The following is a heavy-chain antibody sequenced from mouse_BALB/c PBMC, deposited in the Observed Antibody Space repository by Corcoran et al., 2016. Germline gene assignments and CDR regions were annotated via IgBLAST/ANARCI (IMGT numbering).Heavy chain of an antibody. D-gene: IGHD2-12*01. CDR1: GYTFTSYW. CDR2: IDPSDSET. J-gene: IGHJ2*01. Sequence: QVQLQQPGAELVKPGAPVKLSCKASGYTFTSYWMNWVKQRPGRGLEWIGRIDPSDSETHYNQKFKDKATLTVDKSSSTAYIQLSSLTSEDSAVYYCARGGIDDGDYWGQGTTLTVSS. CDR3: ARGGIDDGDY. V-gene: IGHV1-69*02.